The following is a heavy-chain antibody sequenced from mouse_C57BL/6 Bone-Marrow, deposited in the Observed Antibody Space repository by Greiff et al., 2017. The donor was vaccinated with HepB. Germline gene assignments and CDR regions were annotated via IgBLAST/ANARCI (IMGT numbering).Heavy chain of an antibody. CDR1: GFSLTSYA. J-gene: IGHJ1*03. D-gene: IGHD2-14*01. V-gene: IGHV2-9-1*01. CDR2: IWTGGGT. CDR3: AREIWVRREGYFDV. Sequence: QVQLQQSGPGLEAPSQSLSITCTVSGFSLTSYAISWVRQPPGKGLEWLGVIWTGGGTNYNSALNSRLSISKDNSKSQVFLKMNSLQTDDTARYYCAREIWVRREGYFDVWGTGTTVTVSS.